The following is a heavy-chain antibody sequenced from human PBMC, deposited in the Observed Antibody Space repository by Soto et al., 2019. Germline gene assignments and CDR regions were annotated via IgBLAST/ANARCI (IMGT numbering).Heavy chain of an antibody. CDR2: AYYSGST. CDR1: GGSISHYY. J-gene: IGHJ5*02. CDR3: ARDRSTYGGGGTGEVKENWFDP. Sequence: SETLSLTCTVSGGSISHYYWSWIRQSPGKXLEWIGYAYYSGSTDYNPSLKSRVTMSVDTSKNQVSLKLNSVTTADTAVYYCARDRSTYGGGGTGEVKENWFDPWGPGTLVTVSS. D-gene: IGHD2-8*01. V-gene: IGHV4-59*01.